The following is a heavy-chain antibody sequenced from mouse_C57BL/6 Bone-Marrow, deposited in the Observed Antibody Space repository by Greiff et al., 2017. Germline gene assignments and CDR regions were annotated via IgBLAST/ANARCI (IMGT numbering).Heavy chain of an antibody. CDR1: GYTFTSYW. Sequence: QVQLKQPGAELVKPGASVKMSCKASGYTFTSYWITWVKQRPGQGLEWIGDIYPGSGSTNYNEKFKSKATLTVDTSSSTAYMQLSSLTSEDSAVYYCAREEGPYAMDYWGQGTSVTVSS. CDR3: AREEGPYAMDY. V-gene: IGHV1-55*01. CDR2: IYPGSGST. D-gene: IGHD3-3*01. J-gene: IGHJ4*01.